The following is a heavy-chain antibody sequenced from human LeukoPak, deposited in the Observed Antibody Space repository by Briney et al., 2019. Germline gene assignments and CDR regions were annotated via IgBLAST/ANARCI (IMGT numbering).Heavy chain of an antibody. V-gene: IGHV3-43*02. CDR1: GFMFDDSA. J-gene: IGHJ4*02. D-gene: IGHD2-15*01. CDR3: AKEGYSHTSNYFDN. Sequence: TGGPLRLSCAASGFMFDDSAMHWVRPAPGGGLEWVSLISGDGVSTFYADSVKGRFTISRDNSKNSLSLQMDSLTTEDTALYYCAKEGYSHTSNYFDNWGQGILVTVSS. CDR2: ISGDGVST.